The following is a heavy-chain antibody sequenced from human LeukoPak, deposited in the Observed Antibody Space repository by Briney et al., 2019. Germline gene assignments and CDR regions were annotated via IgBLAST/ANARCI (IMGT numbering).Heavy chain of an antibody. CDR2: IYHSGST. Sequence: KSSETLSLTCAVSGYSISSGYYWGWIRQPPGKGLEWIGSIYHSGSTYYNPSLKSRVTISVDTSKNQFSLKLSSVTAADTAVYYCARVAYYDFWSGYAPFDPWGQGTLVTVSS. CDR1: GYSISSGYY. V-gene: IGHV4-38-2*01. CDR3: ARVAYYDFWSGYAPFDP. J-gene: IGHJ5*02. D-gene: IGHD3-3*01.